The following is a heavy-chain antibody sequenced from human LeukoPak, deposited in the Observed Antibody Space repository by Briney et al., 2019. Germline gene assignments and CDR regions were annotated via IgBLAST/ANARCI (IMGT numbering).Heavy chain of an antibody. D-gene: IGHD3-3*01. Sequence: ASVKVSCKASGYTFTSYYMHWVRQAPGQGLEWMGIINPSGGSTSYAQKFQGRVTITADESTSTAYMELSSLRSEDTAVYYCAREAIDFWSGYYISNWFDPWGQGTLVTVSS. J-gene: IGHJ5*02. CDR3: AREAIDFWSGYYISNWFDP. CDR2: INPSGGST. V-gene: IGHV1-46*01. CDR1: GYTFTSYY.